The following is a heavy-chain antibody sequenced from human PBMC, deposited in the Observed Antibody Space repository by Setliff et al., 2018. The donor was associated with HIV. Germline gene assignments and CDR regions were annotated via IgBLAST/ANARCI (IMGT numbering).Heavy chain of an antibody. CDR3: AREERAADSGSYYSSRWFDR. CDR1: GFTFSAYW. V-gene: IGHV3-7*03. D-gene: IGHD1-26*01. CDR2: IKQDGSEK. Sequence: GGSLRLSCAASGFTFSAYWMNWVRQAPGKGLEWVANIKQDGSEKNYVDSVKGRFTISRDNAKNSLYLQMSSLRAEDTAVYYCAREERAADSGSYYSSRWFDRWGQGTLVTVSS. J-gene: IGHJ5*02.